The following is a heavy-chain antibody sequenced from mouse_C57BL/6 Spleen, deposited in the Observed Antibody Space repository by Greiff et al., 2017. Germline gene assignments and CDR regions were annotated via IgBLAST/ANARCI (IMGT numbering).Heavy chain of an antibody. CDR3: TRDYYGSSRDY. J-gene: IGHJ2*01. Sequence: QVQLQQSGAELVRPGASVTLSCKASGYTFTDYEMHWVKQTPVHGLEWIGAIDPETGGTAYNQKFKGKAILTADKSFSTAYMELRSLTSEDSAVXFCTRDYYGSSRDYWGQGTTLTVSS. CDR2: IDPETGGT. D-gene: IGHD1-1*01. V-gene: IGHV1-15*01. CDR1: GYTFTDYE.